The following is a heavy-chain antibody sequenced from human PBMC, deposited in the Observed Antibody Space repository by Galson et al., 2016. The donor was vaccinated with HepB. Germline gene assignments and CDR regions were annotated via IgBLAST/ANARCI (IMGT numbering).Heavy chain of an antibody. D-gene: IGHD6-13*01. CDR2: IKPDGSEK. Sequence: SLRLSCAASGFTFSDFWMSWVRQAPGKGLEWVANIKPDGSEKNYVDSVKGRFTISRDNAKSSLYLQMNSLRVDDTAVYYCVRGGSWFYWGRGTLVTVSS. CDR1: GFTFSDFW. J-gene: IGHJ4*02. CDR3: VRGGSWFY. V-gene: IGHV3-7*01.